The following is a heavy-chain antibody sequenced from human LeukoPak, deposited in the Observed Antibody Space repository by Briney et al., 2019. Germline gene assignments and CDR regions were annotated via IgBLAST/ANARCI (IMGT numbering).Heavy chain of an antibody. D-gene: IGHD7-27*01. V-gene: IGHV4-38-2*02. Sequence: PSETLSLTCTVSGYSISSGYYWGWIRQPPGKGLEWIGSIYHSGSTYYNPSLKSRVTISVDTSKNQFSLKLSSVTAADTAVYYCARDLGSPVFDIWGQGTMVTVSS. CDR2: IYHSGST. CDR3: ARDLGSPVFDI. CDR1: GYSISSGYY. J-gene: IGHJ3*02.